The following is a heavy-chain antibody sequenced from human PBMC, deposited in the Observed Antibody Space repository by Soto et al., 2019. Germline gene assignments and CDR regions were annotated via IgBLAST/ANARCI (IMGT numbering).Heavy chain of an antibody. CDR2: ISAYNGNT. J-gene: IGHJ4*02. Sequence: QVQLVQPGAEVKKPGASVRVSCKASGYTFFSFGISWVRQAPGQGLEWMGWISAYNGNTDYAEKSGGRVPRTTDTSTSTAYRDRGSLRSDDTALYYCARDAIAAPGNAFDYGGQGTLVTVSS. V-gene: IGHV1-18*01. CDR3: ARDAIAAPGNAFDY. CDR1: GYTFFSFG. D-gene: IGHD6-13*01.